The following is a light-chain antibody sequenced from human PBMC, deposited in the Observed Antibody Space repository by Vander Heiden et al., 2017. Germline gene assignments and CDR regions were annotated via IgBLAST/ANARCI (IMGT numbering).Light chain of an antibody. V-gene: IGKV1-39*01. Sequence: DIQMTQSPSSLSASVGDRVTITCRASQSISSYLNWYQQKPGKAPKLLIYAASSLQSGVPSRFSGSGSGTDFTLTISRLQPEDFATYYCQQRDSTPPTFGGGTKVEIK. CDR2: AAS. J-gene: IGKJ4*01. CDR1: QSISSY. CDR3: QQRDSTPPT.